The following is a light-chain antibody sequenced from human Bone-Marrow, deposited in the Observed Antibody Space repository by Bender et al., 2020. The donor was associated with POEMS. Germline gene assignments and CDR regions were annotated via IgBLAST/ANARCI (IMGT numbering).Light chain of an antibody. CDR1: SSDVGGYGY. CDR2: DVS. J-gene: IGLJ1*01. V-gene: IGLV2-11*01. CDR3: CSYVGSSTFYV. Sequence: QSALTQPPSASGSPGQSVTISCTGTSSDVGGYGYVSWYQQHPGKAPKVMIYDVSRRPSGVSNRFSGSKSGNMASLTISGLQAEDEADYYCCSYVGSSTFYVFGSGTKVTVL.